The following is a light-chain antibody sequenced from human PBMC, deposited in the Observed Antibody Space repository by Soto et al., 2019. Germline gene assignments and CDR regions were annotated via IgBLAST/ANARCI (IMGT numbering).Light chain of an antibody. CDR3: QQRSNWPRT. CDR2: DAS. J-gene: IGKJ1*01. Sequence: EIVLTQSPATLSLSPGERATLSCRASQSVSSYLAWYQQKPGQAPRLLIYDASNRTTGIPARFSGSGSGTVFTLTISSLETEDFAVYYWQQRSNWPRTFGQGTKVEIK. CDR1: QSVSSY. V-gene: IGKV3-11*01.